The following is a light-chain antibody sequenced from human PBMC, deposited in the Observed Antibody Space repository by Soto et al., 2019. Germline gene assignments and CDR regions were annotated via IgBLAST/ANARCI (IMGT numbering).Light chain of an antibody. CDR1: SSDVGGYNY. Sequence: QSVLPQPAAVSGSPGQSITISCTGTSSDVGGYNYVSWYQQHPGKAPKLMIYEVSNRPSGVSNRFSGSKSGNTASLTISGLQAEDEADYYCSLYTSSSTPYVFATALKVTLL. V-gene: IGLV2-14*01. CDR2: EVS. J-gene: IGLJ1*01. CDR3: SLYTSSSTPYV.